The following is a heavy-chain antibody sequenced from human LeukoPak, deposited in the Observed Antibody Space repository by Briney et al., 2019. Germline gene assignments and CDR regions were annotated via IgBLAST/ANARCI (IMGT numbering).Heavy chain of an antibody. Sequence: PGGSLRLSCVVSGVTFRSYAMHWVRQAPGKGLEWVAGISFDGSNKYYVDSVKGRFTISRDNSKNTLYLQMNSLRPGDTALYYCARDKGAGNSWYSDYWGQGTLVTVSS. J-gene: IGHJ4*02. CDR1: GVTFRSYA. V-gene: IGHV3-30*14. D-gene: IGHD6-13*01. CDR2: ISFDGSNK. CDR3: ARDKGAGNSWYSDY.